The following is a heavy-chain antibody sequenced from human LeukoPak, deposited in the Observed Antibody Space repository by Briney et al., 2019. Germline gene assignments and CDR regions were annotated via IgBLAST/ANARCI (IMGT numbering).Heavy chain of an antibody. D-gene: IGHD5-18*01. CDR2: LYSSGST. J-gene: IGHJ4*02. CDR3: ARVGEYSYVYYYFDY. CDR1: GDSISSGSSY. V-gene: IGHV4-61*02. Sequence: PSETLSLTCSVSGDSISSGSSYWSWIRQPAGTGLEWIGRLYSSGSTNYNPSLKSRVTISVDTSKNQFSLKLTSVTAADTAVYYCARVGEYSYVYYYFDYWGQGTLVIVSS.